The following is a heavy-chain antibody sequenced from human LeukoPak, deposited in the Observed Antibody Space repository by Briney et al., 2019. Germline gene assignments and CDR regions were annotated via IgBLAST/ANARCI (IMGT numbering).Heavy chain of an antibody. Sequence: GRSLRLSCAASGFTFDDYAMHWVRQAPGKGLEWVSDISWNSGSIGYADSVKGRFTISRDNSKNTLYLQMNSLRAEDTAVYYCATHKSPQEFDYWGQGTLVTVSS. CDR2: ISWNSGSI. J-gene: IGHJ4*02. V-gene: IGHV3-9*01. CDR1: GFTFDDYA. CDR3: ATHKSPQEFDY.